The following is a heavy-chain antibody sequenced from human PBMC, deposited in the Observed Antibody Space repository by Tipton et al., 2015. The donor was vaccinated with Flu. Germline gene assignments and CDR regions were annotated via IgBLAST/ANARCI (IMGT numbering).Heavy chain of an antibody. CDR3: ARKYSSFSPFDY. CDR1: GGSISSYY. Sequence: TLSLTCTVSGGSISSYYWSWIRQPPGKGLEWIGYIYYSGSTNYNPSLKSRVTISVDTSKNQFSLKLSSVTAADTAVYYCARKYSSFSPFDYWGQGTLVTVSS. V-gene: IGHV4-59*01. D-gene: IGHD6-6*01. CDR2: IYYSGST. J-gene: IGHJ4*02.